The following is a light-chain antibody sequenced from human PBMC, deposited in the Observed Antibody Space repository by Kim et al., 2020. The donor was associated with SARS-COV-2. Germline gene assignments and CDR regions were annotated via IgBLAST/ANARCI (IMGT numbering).Light chain of an antibody. CDR3: ETWDNNLGV. CDR2: LDGSGSY. Sequence: SVKLTCTLSRGHSNDITTWPQQQPGKDPRYLMKLDGSGSYTKGSGVPDGFSGSRSGADRHLTISNLQSEDEADYYCETWDNNLGVFVGGTQLTVL. V-gene: IGLV4-60*03. J-gene: IGLJ7*01. CDR1: RGHSNDI.